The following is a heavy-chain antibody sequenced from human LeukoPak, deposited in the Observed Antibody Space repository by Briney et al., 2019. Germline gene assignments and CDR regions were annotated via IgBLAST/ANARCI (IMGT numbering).Heavy chain of an antibody. CDR3: ARGYSNYFDP. Sequence: ASVKVSCKASGGTFSSYAISWVRQAPGQGLEWMGRIIPILGIANYAQKFQGRVMITADKSTSTAYMELSSLRSEDTAVYYCARGYSNYFDPWGQGTLVTVSS. V-gene: IGHV1-69*04. D-gene: IGHD4-11*01. CDR2: IIPILGIA. CDR1: GGTFSSYA. J-gene: IGHJ5*02.